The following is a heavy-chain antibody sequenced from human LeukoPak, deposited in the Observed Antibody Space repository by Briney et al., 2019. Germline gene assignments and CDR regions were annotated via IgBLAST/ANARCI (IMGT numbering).Heavy chain of an antibody. CDR3: ARGRGGATTGFDH. CDR1: GYTFSGYY. Sequence: ASVKVSCKASGYTFSGYYMHWVRQAPGQGLESMGWINPNSGARNYAPKFQGRLTFSRDNSISTAYMELSSLRSDDTAIYYCARGRGGATTGFDHWGQGTLVTVSS. V-gene: IGHV1-2*02. J-gene: IGHJ4*02. CDR2: INPNSGAR. D-gene: IGHD1-26*01.